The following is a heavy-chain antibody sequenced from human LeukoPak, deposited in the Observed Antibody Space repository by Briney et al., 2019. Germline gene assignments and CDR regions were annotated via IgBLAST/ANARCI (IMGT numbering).Heavy chain of an antibody. D-gene: IGHD4-11*01. CDR3: ARVIMTTVDYMDV. J-gene: IGHJ6*03. CDR2: INPNSGGT. V-gene: IGHV1-2*02. Sequence: GASVKVSCKASGYTFTGYYPHWVRQAPGQGLEWMGWINPNSGGTNYAQKFQGRVTMTRDTSISTAYMELSRLRSDDTAVYYCARVIMTTVDYMDVWGKGTTVTVSS. CDR1: GYTFTGYY.